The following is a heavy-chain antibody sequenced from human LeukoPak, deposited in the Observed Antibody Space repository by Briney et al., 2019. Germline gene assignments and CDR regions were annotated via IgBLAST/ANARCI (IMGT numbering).Heavy chain of an antibody. CDR1: GGSINNYY. V-gene: IGHV4-59*08. D-gene: IGHD2-2*01. J-gene: IGHJ5*02. CDR3: ARQSQGYCSSTSCHSWFDP. Sequence: SETLSLTCTVSGGSINNYYWNWIRQPPGKGLEWIGYIYHSGSTNYTPSLRSRVTMSLDTSKNQFSLKLSSVTAADTAVYYCARQSQGYCSSTSCHSWFDPWGQGTLVTVSS. CDR2: IYHSGST.